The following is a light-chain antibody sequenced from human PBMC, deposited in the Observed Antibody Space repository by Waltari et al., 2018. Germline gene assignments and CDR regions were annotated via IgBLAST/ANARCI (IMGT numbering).Light chain of an antibody. Sequence: EIQMTQSPSSLSASAGARLTLTCRASQNISIYLNWYQHRPGRSPSLLIYATSSLNRGVPSRFSGSGSGTHFTLTINSLQVEDFATYVCQQSYSAPVTFGRGTKVEVK. V-gene: IGKV1-39*01. CDR2: ATS. CDR1: QNISIY. CDR3: QQSYSAPVT. J-gene: IGKJ1*01.